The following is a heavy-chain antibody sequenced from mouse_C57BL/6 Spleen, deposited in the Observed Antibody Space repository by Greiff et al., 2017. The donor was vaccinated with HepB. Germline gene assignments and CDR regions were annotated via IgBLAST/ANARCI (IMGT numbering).Heavy chain of an antibody. CDR1: GYAFTNYL. V-gene: IGHV1-54*01. CDR2: INPGSGGT. Sequence: QVQLKQSGAELVRPGTSVKVSCKASGYAFTNYLIEWVKQRPGQGLEWIGVINPGSGGTNYNEKFKGKAKLTADKSSSTAYMQLSSLTSEDSAVYFCARGGYYYGSSYNYAMDYWGQGTSVTVSS. J-gene: IGHJ4*01. CDR3: ARGGYYYGSSYNYAMDY. D-gene: IGHD1-1*01.